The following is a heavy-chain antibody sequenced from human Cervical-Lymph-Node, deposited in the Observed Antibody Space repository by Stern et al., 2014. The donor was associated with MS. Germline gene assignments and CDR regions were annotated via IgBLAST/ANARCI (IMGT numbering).Heavy chain of an antibody. V-gene: IGHV1-69*18. Sequence: QVQLGQSGAEVKKPGSSVKVSCQTSGGTFSTFAIGWVRQAPGQGLEWKGSITPLCDATNYAQKFQGRLTITADESSRTAYMELSSLRPDDTAKYYCARGDSEAPFYYFDYWGQGTLVTVSS. CDR1: GGTFSTFA. J-gene: IGHJ4*02. CDR3: ARGDSEAPFYYFDY. CDR2: ITPLCDAT. D-gene: IGHD2-21*01.